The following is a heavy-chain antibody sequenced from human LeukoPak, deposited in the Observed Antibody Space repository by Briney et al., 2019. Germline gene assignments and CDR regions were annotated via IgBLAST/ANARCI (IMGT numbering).Heavy chain of an antibody. CDR3: ARHFRSHYDFWSGPLSSVAAFDI. V-gene: IGHV4-34*01. D-gene: IGHD3-3*01. CDR2: IYHSGST. Sequence: SETLSLTCAVYGGSFSGYYWSWIRQPPGKGLEWIGSIYHSGSTYYNPSLKSRVTISVDTSKNQFSLKLSSVTAADTAVYYCARHFRSHYDFWSGPLSSVAAFDIWGQGTMVTVSS. J-gene: IGHJ3*02. CDR1: GGSFSGYY.